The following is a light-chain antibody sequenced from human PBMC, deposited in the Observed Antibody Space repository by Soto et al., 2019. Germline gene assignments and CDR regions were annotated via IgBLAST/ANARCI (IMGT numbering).Light chain of an antibody. CDR2: AAS. J-gene: IGKJ2*01. CDR1: QSISSY. V-gene: IGKV1-39*01. Sequence: DIQMTQSPSSLSASVGDRVTITCRTSQSISSYLNWYQQKPGKAPNLLIYAASSLQSGVPSRFSGSGSGTDFTLTISSLQPEDFATYYCQQTYNTPRTFGQGTPVEIK. CDR3: QQTYNTPRT.